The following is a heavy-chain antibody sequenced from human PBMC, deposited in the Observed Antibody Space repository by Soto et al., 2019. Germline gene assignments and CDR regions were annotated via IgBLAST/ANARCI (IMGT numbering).Heavy chain of an antibody. CDR3: ARSVHCSSTSCYDY. D-gene: IGHD2-2*01. J-gene: IGHJ4*02. Sequence: GASVKVSCKASGYTFTSYGISWVRQAPGQGLEWMGWISAYNGNTNYAQKLQGRVTMTTDTSTSTAYMELRSLRSDDTAVYYCARSVHCSSTSCYDYWGQGILVTVSS. CDR1: GYTFTSYG. CDR2: ISAYNGNT. V-gene: IGHV1-18*01.